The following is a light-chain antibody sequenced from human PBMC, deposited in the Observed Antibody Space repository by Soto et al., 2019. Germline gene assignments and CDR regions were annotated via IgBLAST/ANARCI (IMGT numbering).Light chain of an antibody. V-gene: IGLV1-44*01. CDR2: NTN. Sequence: QSVLTQPPSASGTPGQRVTISCSGSNSNIGSNTVDWYQQFPGTAPKLLIHNTNQRPSGVSDRFSGSKSGTSVSLAISGLQSEDEADYSCAAWDDSLNAVVFGGGTKLTVL. CDR3: AAWDDSLNAVV. CDR1: NSNIGSNT. J-gene: IGLJ2*01.